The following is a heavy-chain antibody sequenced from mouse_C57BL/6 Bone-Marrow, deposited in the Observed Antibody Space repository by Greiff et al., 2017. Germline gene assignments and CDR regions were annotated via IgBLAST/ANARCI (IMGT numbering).Heavy chain of an antibody. CDR3: ASLYYYGSTRFDY. Sequence: QVQLQQPGAELVMPGASVKLSCKASGYTFTSYWMHWVKQRPGQGLEWIGEIDPSDSYTNYNKKFKGKSTLTVDKSSSTAYMQLSSLTSEDSAVYYCASLYYYGSTRFDYWGQGTTLTVSS. CDR1: GYTFTSYW. D-gene: IGHD1-1*01. CDR2: IDPSDSYT. J-gene: IGHJ2*01. V-gene: IGHV1-69*01.